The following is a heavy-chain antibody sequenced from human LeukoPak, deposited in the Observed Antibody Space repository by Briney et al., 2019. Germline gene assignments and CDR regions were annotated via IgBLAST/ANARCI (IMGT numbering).Heavy chain of an antibody. Sequence: PGGSLRLSCAASGFTFDDYAMHWVRQAPGKGLEGVSLISWDGGGTYYADSVKGLFTISRDNSKNSLHLQMNSLRAEDTALYYCAKDRDTFNSYYYGMDVWGKGTTVTVSS. CDR2: ISWDGGGT. CDR3: AKDRDTFNSYYYGMDV. D-gene: IGHD3-16*01. V-gene: IGHV3-43D*04. CDR1: GFTFDDYA. J-gene: IGHJ6*04.